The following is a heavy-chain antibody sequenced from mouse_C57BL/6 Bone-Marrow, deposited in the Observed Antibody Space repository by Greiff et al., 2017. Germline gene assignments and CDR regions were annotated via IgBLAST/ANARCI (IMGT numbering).Heavy chain of an antibody. Sequence: VQLQQPGAELVKPGASVKLSCKASGYTFTSYWMHWVKQRPGRGLEWIGRIDPNSGGTKYNEKFKSKATLTVDKPSSPAYMQLSSLTSEDSAVYYCARRDWDGPWFAYWGQGTLVTVSA. CDR1: GYTFTSYW. D-gene: IGHD4-1*01. CDR3: ARRDWDGPWFAY. V-gene: IGHV1-72*01. CDR2: IDPNSGGT. J-gene: IGHJ3*01.